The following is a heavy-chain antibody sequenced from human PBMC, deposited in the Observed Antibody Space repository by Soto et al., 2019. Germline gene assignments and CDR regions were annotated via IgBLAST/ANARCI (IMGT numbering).Heavy chain of an antibody. V-gene: IGHV4-30-4*01. CDR2: IYYSGST. D-gene: IGHD2-15*01. J-gene: IGHJ4*02. CDR1: GRSIISVNYY. Sequence: PSETLSLTCTVSGRSIISVNYYWSWIRQPPGKGLEWIGYIYYSGSTYYNPSLRSRVTISVDTSKNQFSLKLSSVTAADTAVYYCARYGSGECNRGSCYSPFDYWGQGTLVTVSS. CDR3: ARYGSGECNRGSCYSPFDY.